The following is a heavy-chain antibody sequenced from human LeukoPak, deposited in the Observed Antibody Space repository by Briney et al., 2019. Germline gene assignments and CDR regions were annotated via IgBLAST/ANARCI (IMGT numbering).Heavy chain of an antibody. CDR3: ARRGEYDFWTEIDY. V-gene: IGHV4-39*01. J-gene: IGHJ4*02. CDR1: GGSISSSSYY. D-gene: IGHD3-3*01. CDR2: IYYSGST. Sequence: SSETLSLTCTVSGGSISSSSYYWGWTRQPPGKGLEWIGSIYYSGSTYYNPSLKSRVTISVDTSKNQFSLKLSSVTAADTAVYYCARRGEYDFWTEIDYWGQGTLVTVSS.